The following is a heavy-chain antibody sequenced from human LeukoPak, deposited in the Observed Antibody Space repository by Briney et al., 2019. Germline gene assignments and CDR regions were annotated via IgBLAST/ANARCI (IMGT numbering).Heavy chain of an antibody. CDR1: GFTVSSNY. J-gene: IGHJ3*02. CDR3: AKGLNGYGSGSYSHLDAFDI. Sequence: GGSLRLSCAVSGFTVSSNYMSWVRQAPGKGLEWVSVIYGGGSTYYADSVKGRFTISRDNSKNTLYLQMNSLRAEDTAVYFCAKGLNGYGSGSYSHLDAFDIWGQGTMVTVSS. CDR2: IYGGGST. V-gene: IGHV3-53*01. D-gene: IGHD3-10*01.